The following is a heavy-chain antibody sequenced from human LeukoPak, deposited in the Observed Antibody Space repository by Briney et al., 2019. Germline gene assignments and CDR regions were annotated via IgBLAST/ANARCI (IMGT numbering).Heavy chain of an antibody. CDR1: GFTVSSNY. D-gene: IGHD6-19*01. V-gene: IGHV3-53*01. Sequence: GGSLRLSCAASGFTVSSNYMSWVRQAPGKGLQWVSVTYSGGSTYYADSVKGRFTISRDNSKNTLYLQMNSLRAEDTAVYYCARGLAVAGYYYGMDVWGQGTTVTVSS. J-gene: IGHJ6*02. CDR3: ARGLAVAGYYYGMDV. CDR2: TYSGGST.